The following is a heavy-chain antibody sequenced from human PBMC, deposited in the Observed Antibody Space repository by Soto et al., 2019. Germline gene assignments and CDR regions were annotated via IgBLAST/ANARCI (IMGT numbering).Heavy chain of an antibody. V-gene: IGHV3-48*02. CDR2: ITSGSGAI. Sequence: PVWSLRLSCAASGFTFSGYSMTWVRQAPGRGLEWVSYITSGSGAIYYTDSVKGRFTISRDNAKNSLYLQMDSLSDADTAVYYCARGFLGRYFDYWGQGTLVTVSS. CDR1: GFTFSGYS. D-gene: IGHD2-15*01. J-gene: IGHJ4*02. CDR3: ARGFLGRYFDY.